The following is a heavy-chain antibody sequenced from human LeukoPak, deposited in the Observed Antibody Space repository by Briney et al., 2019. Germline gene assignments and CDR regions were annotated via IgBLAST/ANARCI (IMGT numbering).Heavy chain of an antibody. Sequence: PGGSLRLSCAASGFTFSSYSMNWVRQAPGKGLEWVSSISSSSSYIYYADSVKGRFTISRDNAKNSLYLQMNSLRAEDTAVYYCARVGPIQLWEPYYYYYMDVWGKGTTVTVSS. CDR1: GFTFSSYS. CDR3: ARVGPIQLWEPYYYYYMDV. CDR2: ISSSSSYI. D-gene: IGHD5-18*01. J-gene: IGHJ6*03. V-gene: IGHV3-21*01.